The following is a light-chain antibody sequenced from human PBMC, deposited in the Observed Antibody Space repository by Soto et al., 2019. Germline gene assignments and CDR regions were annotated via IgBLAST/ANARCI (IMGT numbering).Light chain of an antibody. J-gene: IGLJ2*01. Sequence: QSALTQPASVSGSPGQSITISCTGTSSDVGGYNYVSWYQQHPRKAPKLMMYDVSNRPSGVSNRFSGSKSGNTASLTISGLTDEDEADYYCSSYTSSSTLVVLGGGTMVTVL. V-gene: IGLV2-14*01. CDR3: SSYTSSSTLVV. CDR2: DVS. CDR1: SSDVGGYNY.